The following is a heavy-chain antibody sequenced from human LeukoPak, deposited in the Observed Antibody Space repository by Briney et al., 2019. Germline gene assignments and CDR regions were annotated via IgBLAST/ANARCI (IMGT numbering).Heavy chain of an antibody. CDR2: ISDSASST. V-gene: IGHV3-23*01. Sequence: GGSLRLSCAASGFTFSNCAMNWVRQAPGKGLEWVSAISDSASSTYYADSAKGRFTISRDNAKNTLYLQMNSLRAEDTAVYYCAKMPNSNYFDYWGQGTLVTVSS. D-gene: IGHD4-11*01. J-gene: IGHJ4*02. CDR1: GFTFSNCA. CDR3: AKMPNSNYFDY.